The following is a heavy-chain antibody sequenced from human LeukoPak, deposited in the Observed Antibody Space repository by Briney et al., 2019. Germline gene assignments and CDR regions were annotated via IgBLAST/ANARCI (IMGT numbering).Heavy chain of an antibody. J-gene: IGHJ4*02. CDR2: ISSSSNYI. CDR3: ARDSSGWHRIDY. Sequence: GGSLRLSCAASGFTFSSYSMNWVRQAPGRGLEWVSPISSSSNYIYYADSVKGRFTISRDNAKNSLYLQMNSLRAEDTAVCYCARDSSGWHRIDYWGQGTLVTVSS. CDR1: GFTFSSYS. D-gene: IGHD6-19*01. V-gene: IGHV3-21*01.